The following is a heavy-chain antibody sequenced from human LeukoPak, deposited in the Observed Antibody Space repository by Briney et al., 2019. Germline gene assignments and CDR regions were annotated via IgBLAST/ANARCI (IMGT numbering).Heavy chain of an antibody. CDR2: IYPGDSDT. V-gene: IGHV5-51*01. J-gene: IGHJ5*02. CDR1: GYSFTSYL. D-gene: IGHD3-10*01. Sequence: GESLKISCKVSGYSFTSYLIGWLRQMPGKGLEWMGIIYPGDSDTRYSPSFQGQVTISADKSISTAYLQWSSLKASDTAMYYCARVHYYGSGSFGFDPWGQGTLVTVSS. CDR3: ARVHYYGSGSFGFDP.